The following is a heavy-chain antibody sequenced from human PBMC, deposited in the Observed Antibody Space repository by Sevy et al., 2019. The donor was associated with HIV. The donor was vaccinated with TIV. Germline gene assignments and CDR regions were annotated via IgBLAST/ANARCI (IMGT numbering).Heavy chain of an antibody. V-gene: IGHV3-33*03. J-gene: IGHJ4*02. CDR1: GFNFSEHG. CDR3: AKDECGGNCYFDF. D-gene: IGHD2-21*02. CDR2: TWFFGTGK. Sequence: GGSLRLSCAASGFNFSEHGMHWVRQAPGKGLEWVAVTWFFGTGKYYGDSVKGRFTISRDNSKNTLYLQMDSLRPDDTAMYYCAKDECGGNCYFDFWGQGTLVTVSS.